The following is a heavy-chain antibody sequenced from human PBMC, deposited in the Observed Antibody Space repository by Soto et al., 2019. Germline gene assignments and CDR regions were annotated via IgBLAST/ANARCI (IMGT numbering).Heavy chain of an antibody. V-gene: IGHV4-34*01. D-gene: IGHD2-15*01. Sequence: SETLSLTCAVYGESFSGYYWSWIRQHPGKGLEWIGEINHSGSTNYNPSLKSRVTISVDTSKNQFSLKLSSVTAADTAAYYCARGVVVVAATPSGWFDPWGQGTLVTVSS. CDR3: ARGVVVVAATPSGWFDP. CDR1: GESFSGYY. CDR2: INHSGST. J-gene: IGHJ5*02.